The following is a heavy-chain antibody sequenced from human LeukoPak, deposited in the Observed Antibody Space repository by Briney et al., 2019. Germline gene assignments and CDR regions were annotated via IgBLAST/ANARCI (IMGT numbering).Heavy chain of an antibody. V-gene: IGHV6-1*01. CDR2: TYYRSKWYN. D-gene: IGHD3-22*01. Sequence: SQTLSLTCVISGDSVSNNNTAWNWIRQSPSRGLDWLGRTYYRSKWYNDYAVSVKGRITINPDTSKNQFSLQLNSVTPEDTAVYYCARFDSRRKNFDYWGQGTLLTVSS. CDR3: ARFDSRRKNFDY. J-gene: IGHJ4*02. CDR1: GDSVSNNNTA.